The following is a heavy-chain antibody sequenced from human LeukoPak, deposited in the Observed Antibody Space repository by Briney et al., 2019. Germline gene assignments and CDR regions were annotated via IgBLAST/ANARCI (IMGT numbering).Heavy chain of an antibody. CDR1: GFTFSTSI. CDR3: AREVGGSAFDI. D-gene: IGHD3-16*01. CDR2: ISYDGNNK. V-gene: IGHV3-30*03. Sequence: GSLRLSCAASGFTFSTSIMHWVRQAPGKGLEWVAVISYDGNNKYYADSVKGRFTISRDNSKSTLYVQMNSLRAEDTAVYYCAREVGGSAFDIWGQGTMVTVSS. J-gene: IGHJ3*02.